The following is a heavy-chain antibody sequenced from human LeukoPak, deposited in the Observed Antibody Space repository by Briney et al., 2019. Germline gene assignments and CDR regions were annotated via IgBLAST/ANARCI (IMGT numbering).Heavy chain of an antibody. CDR3: ARGSIYYDSSGYSDY. V-gene: IGHV3-74*01. D-gene: IGHD3-22*01. CDR1: GFTFSSYW. J-gene: IGHJ4*02. Sequence: GGSLRLSCAASGFTFSSYWIHWVRQAPGKGLVWVSRINTDGSTTSYADSVKGRFTISRDNAKNTLYLQMNSLRAEDTAVYYCARGSIYYDSSGYSDYWGQGTLVTVSS. CDR2: INTDGSTT.